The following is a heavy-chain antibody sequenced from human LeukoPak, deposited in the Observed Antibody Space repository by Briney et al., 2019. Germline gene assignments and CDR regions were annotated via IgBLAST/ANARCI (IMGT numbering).Heavy chain of an antibody. V-gene: IGHV3-48*03. Sequence: GGSLRLSCAASGFTFSSYEMNWVRQAPGKGLEWLSYISSSDNTIYYADSVKGRFTISRDNSKNTLHLQMNSLTAEDTAVYYCARWDFDYWGQGTLVTVSS. CDR1: GFTFSSYE. CDR3: ARWDFDY. J-gene: IGHJ4*02. CDR2: ISSSDNTI.